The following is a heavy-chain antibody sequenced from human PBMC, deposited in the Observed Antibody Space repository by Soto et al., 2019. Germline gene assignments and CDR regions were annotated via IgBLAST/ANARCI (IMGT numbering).Heavy chain of an antibody. D-gene: IGHD2-21*01. CDR2: IYVTGAV. CDR3: ARLRIATNNYKWFDP. J-gene: IGHJ5*02. CDR1: GAALNSGNYY. V-gene: IGHV4-31*03. Sequence: SETLSLTCSVSGAALNSGNYYWSWIRQVPGKGLEWIGHIYVTGAVDYNPSLRDRITIAQDTAERQFSLNLRLVTAADTAVYYCARLRIATNNYKWFDPWGQRTLVTVSS.